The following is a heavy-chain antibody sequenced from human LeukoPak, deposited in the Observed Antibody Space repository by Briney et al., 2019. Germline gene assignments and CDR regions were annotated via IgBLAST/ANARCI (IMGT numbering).Heavy chain of an antibody. CDR1: GYTFTGYY. J-gene: IGHJ4*02. D-gene: IGHD5-24*01. V-gene: IGHV1-2*06. CDR2: INPNSGGT. CDR3: ARPVRDGYNSLSFDY. Sequence: ASVKVSCKASGYTFTGYYMHWVRQAPGQGLEWMGRINPNSGGTNYAQKFQGRVTMTRDTSISTAYMELSRLRSDDTAVYYCARPVRDGYNSLSFDYWGQGTLVTVSS.